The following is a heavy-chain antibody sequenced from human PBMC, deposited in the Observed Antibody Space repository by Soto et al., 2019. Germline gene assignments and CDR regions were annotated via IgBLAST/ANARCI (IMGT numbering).Heavy chain of an antibody. CDR1: GGSISSYY. D-gene: IGHD3-22*01. CDR2: IYYSGST. Sequence: PSETLSLTCTVSGGSISSYYWSWIRQPPGKGLEWIGYIYYSGSTNYNPSLKSRVTISVDTSKNQFSLKLSSVTAADTAVYYCARDRWYYDSSGYPWYYGMDVWGQGTTVNVSS. CDR3: ARDRWYYDSSGYPWYYGMDV. J-gene: IGHJ6*02. V-gene: IGHV4-59*01.